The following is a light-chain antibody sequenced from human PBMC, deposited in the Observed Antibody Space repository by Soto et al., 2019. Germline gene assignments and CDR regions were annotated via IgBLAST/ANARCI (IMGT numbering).Light chain of an antibody. CDR3: QQYASSPLT. CDR2: GAS. V-gene: IGKV3-20*01. CDR1: QSVGNNY. Sequence: EIVLTQSPGTVSLSPGERATLSCRASQSVGNNYLAWYQKNRGQAPRLLISGASRRATGVLDRFSGSGTGTDFSLTISRLEPEDSAVYYCQQYASSPLTFGQGTKLEIK. J-gene: IGKJ2*01.